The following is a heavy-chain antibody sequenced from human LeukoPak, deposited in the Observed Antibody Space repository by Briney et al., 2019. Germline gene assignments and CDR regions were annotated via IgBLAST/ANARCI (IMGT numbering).Heavy chain of an antibody. CDR3: ARNNYDILTGYRLTPPRPDY. D-gene: IGHD3-9*01. Sequence: GGSLRLSCAASGFTFSDYYMSWIRQAPGKGLEWVSYISSSGSTIYYADSVKGRFTISRDNAKNSLYLQMNSLRAEDTAVYYCARNNYDILTGYRLTPPRPDYWGQGTLVTVSS. J-gene: IGHJ4*02. CDR2: ISSSGSTI. CDR1: GFTFSDYY. V-gene: IGHV3-11*01.